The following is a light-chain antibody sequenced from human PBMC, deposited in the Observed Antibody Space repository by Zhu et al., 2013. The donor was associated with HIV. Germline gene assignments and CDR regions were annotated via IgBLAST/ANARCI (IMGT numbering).Light chain of an antibody. Sequence: QSALTQPASVSGSPGQSITISCTGTSSDVGSYNLVSWYQQHPGKAPKLMIYEVSKRPSGVSNRFSGSKSGNTASLTISGLQADDEADYYCASYTGSSTYVFGGGTKVTV. J-gene: IGLJ1*01. CDR1: SSDVGSYNL. CDR3: ASYTGSSTYV. V-gene: IGLV2-23*02. CDR2: EVS.